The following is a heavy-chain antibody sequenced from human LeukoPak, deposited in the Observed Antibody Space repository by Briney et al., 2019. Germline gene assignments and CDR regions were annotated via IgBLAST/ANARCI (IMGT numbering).Heavy chain of an antibody. CDR1: GFTFSSYG. J-gene: IGHJ3*02. CDR2: IWYDGSNK. D-gene: IGHD3-22*01. Sequence: PGGSLRLSCAASGFTFSSYGMHWVRQAPGKGLEWVAVIWYDGSNKYYADSVKGRFTISRDNSKNTLYLQMNSLRAEDTAVYYCANYDSSGPLAFDIWGQGTMVTVSS. CDR3: ANYDSSGPLAFDI. V-gene: IGHV3-30*02.